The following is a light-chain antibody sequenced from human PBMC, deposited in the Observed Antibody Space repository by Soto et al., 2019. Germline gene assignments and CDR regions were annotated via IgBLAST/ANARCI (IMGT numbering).Light chain of an antibody. Sequence: EIVMTQSQATLSVSPGETATLSCRASQSVSSNLALYQQKPGQAPRPLIYGAYTRATGIPARFSGSGSGTDFTLTISSLHAEDFAVYYCQQYNNWPFPSWTFGQGTNDEIK. V-gene: IGKV3-15*01. CDR2: GAY. CDR1: QSVSSN. CDR3: QQYNNWPFPSWT. J-gene: IGKJ1*01.